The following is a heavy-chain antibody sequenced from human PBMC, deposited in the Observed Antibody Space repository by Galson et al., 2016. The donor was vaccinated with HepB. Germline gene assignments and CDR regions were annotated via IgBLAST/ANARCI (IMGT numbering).Heavy chain of an antibody. J-gene: IGHJ6*03. CDR3: ARRFPRYDILTDDYYYYLDV. Sequence: SLRLSCAASGFTFNVYWVTWVRQAPGKGLEWVANIKQGGNEKHYVDSVKGRFTISRDNANVSLHLEMNSLRAEDTAVYYCARRFPRYDILTDDYYYYLDVWGKGTTVTVSS. D-gene: IGHD3-9*01. CDR2: IKQGGNEK. V-gene: IGHV3-7*03. CDR1: GFTFNVYW.